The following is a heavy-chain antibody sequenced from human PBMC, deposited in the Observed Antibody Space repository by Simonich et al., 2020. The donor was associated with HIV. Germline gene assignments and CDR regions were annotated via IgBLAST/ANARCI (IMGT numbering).Heavy chain of an antibody. CDR3: TRDYLV. J-gene: IGHJ4*02. V-gene: IGHV3-7*01. CDR1: GFTFSNYW. Sequence: KLMESGGGLVQPGGSLRLSCVGSGFTFSNYWMSWVRQVPGKGREWVANIKKDGGEKYYVDSVKGRFTISRDNANKLLYLQMNSLRAEDTAVYYCTRDYLVWGQGSLVTVSS. CDR2: IKKDGGEK. D-gene: IGHD2-8*02.